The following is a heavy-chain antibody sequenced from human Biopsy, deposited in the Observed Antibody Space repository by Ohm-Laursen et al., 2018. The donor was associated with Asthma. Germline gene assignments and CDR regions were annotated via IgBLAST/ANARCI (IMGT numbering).Heavy chain of an antibody. D-gene: IGHD3-9*01. CDR2: VNTGNGDT. J-gene: IGHJ3*01. CDR1: GYTFISFA. V-gene: IGHV1-3*04. Sequence: ATVKISCKASGYTFISFAINWVRQAPGQRLEWMGWVNTGNGDTKYSQKFQGRVTITRDTSASTAYMELRSLRSEDTATYYCARTYYDFLTGQVKDVFGVWGQGTMVTVSS. CDR3: ARTYYDFLTGQVKDVFGV.